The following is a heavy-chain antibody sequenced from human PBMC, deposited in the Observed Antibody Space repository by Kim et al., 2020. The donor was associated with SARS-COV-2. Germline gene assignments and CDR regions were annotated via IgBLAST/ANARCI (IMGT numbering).Heavy chain of an antibody. V-gene: IGHV3-9*01. D-gene: IGHD6-13*01. CDR3: AKDIAATGTGWYFDL. J-gene: IGHJ2*01. Sequence: DSGKGRFTISRDNAKNSLYLQMNSLRAEDTALYYCAKDIAATGTGWYFDLWGRGTLVTVSS.